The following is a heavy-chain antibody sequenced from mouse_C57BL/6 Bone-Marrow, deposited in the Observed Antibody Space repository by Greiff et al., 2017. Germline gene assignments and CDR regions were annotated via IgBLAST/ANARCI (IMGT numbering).Heavy chain of an antibody. CDR2: IDPSDSYT. V-gene: IGHV1-69*01. J-gene: IGHJ3*01. CDR1: GYTFTSYW. Sequence: QVHVKQPGAELVMPGASVKLSCKASGYTFTSYWMHWVKQRSGQGLEWIGEIDPSDSYTNYNQKFKGKSTLTVDKSSSTAYMQLSSLTSEDSAVYYCARKSAQATSFAYWGQGTLVNVSA. CDR3: ARKSAQATSFAY. D-gene: IGHD3-2*02.